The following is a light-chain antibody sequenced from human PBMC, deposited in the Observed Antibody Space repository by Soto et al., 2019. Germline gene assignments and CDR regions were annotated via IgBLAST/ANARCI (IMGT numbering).Light chain of an antibody. J-gene: IGKJ5*01. V-gene: IGKV3-11*01. CDR3: QQGNNWPLIS. CDR2: DAS. Sequence: EIVLAQSPATLSLSPGERATISCWASQSVGIYLAWYQQKPGQAPRLLIYDASNRATDIPAKFSASGSGTDFSLTISSLEPEDFAIYYCQQGNNWPLISFGQGTRLEIK. CDR1: QSVGIY.